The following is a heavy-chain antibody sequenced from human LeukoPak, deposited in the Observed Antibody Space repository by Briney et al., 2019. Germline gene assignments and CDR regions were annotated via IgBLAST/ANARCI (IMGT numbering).Heavy chain of an antibody. D-gene: IGHD2-2*01. Sequence: GGSLRLSCSASGLTFTSYSMNWVRQAPGKGLEWVSSISNRGDYIYYADSVEGRFIISRDNAKKSLYLQMNSLRVEDTAVYYCANHLACGSTSCPPFDDWGQGTLVTVSS. CDR1: GLTFTSYS. V-gene: IGHV3-21*01. CDR3: ANHLACGSTSCPPFDD. J-gene: IGHJ4*02. CDR2: ISNRGDYI.